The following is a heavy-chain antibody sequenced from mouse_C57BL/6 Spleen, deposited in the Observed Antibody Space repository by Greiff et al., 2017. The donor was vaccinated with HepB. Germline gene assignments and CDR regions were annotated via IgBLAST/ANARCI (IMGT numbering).Heavy chain of an antibody. CDR2: IDPYDSYT. CDR3: ARARSYFDY. J-gene: IGHJ2*01. V-gene: IGHV1-69*01. Sequence: QVQLQQPGAELVMPGASVKLSCKASGYTFTSYWMHWVKQRPGQGLEWIGEIDPYDSYTNYNQKFKGKSTLTVDKSSSTAYMQLSSLTSEDSAVYYCARARSYFDYWGQGTTLTVSS. CDR1: GYTFTSYW.